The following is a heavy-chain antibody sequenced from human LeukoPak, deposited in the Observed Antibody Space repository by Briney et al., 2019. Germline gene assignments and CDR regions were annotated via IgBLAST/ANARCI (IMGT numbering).Heavy chain of an antibody. Sequence: SETLSLTCTVSGGSISSNYWSWIRQPPGKGLEWIGYIYTSGSTNYNPSLKSRVTISVDTSKNQFSLKLSSVTAADTAVYYCARHGFRSGSYYFDYWGQGTLVTVSS. D-gene: IGHD1-26*01. CDR3: ARHGFRSGSYYFDY. J-gene: IGHJ4*02. CDR1: GGSISSNY. CDR2: IYTSGST. V-gene: IGHV4-4*09.